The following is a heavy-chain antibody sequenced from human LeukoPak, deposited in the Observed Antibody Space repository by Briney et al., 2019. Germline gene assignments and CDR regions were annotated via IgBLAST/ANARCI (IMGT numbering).Heavy chain of an antibody. D-gene: IGHD3-3*01. J-gene: IGHJ6*03. Sequence: SETLSLTGTVSGGSISSYYWSWIRQPPGKGLEWIGYIYYSGSTNYNPSLKSRVTISVDTSKNQCSLKLSSVTAADTAVYYCARVRSGYSPYYYYYMDVWGKGTTVTVSS. CDR3: ARVRSGYSPYYYYYMDV. V-gene: IGHV4-59*01. CDR2: IYYSGST. CDR1: GGSISSYY.